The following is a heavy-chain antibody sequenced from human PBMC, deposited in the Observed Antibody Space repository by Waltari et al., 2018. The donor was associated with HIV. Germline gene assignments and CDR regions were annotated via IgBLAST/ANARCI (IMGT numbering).Heavy chain of an antibody. Sequence: QLQLQESGPGLMKPSETLSLPCTASGGSISSSNYYWGWIRQPPGKGLEWIGSIDDSGSTYYNPSLRSRVTISVDTSKDQFSLKVSSVTAADTAVYYCARPSKQRTPVSAFDIWGQGTMVTVSS. CDR2: IDDSGST. D-gene: IGHD6-25*01. CDR1: GGSISSSNYY. V-gene: IGHV4-39*01. CDR3: ARPSKQRTPVSAFDI. J-gene: IGHJ3*02.